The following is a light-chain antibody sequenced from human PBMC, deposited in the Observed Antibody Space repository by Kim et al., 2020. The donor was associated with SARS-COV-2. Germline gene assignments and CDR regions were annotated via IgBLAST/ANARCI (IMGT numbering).Light chain of an antibody. Sequence: DIQMTQSPSSLSASVGDRVTITCQASQDISNYLNWYQQKPRKAPKLLIYDASNLETGVPSRFSGSGSGTDFTFTISSLQPEDIATYYCQQYDNLHSITFGQGTRLEIK. CDR3: QQYDNLHSIT. J-gene: IGKJ5*01. V-gene: IGKV1-33*01. CDR2: DAS. CDR1: QDISNY.